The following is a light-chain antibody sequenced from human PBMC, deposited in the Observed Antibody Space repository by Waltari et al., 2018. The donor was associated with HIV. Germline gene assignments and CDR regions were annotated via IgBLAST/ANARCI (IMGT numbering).Light chain of an antibody. Sequence: SSDLTQAPSVSVSPAQTASISCSGHELANQHVHWYQEKAGQAPVLVISRDSERPLGIPERFSGSRSGSLATLTITGVLADDEADYYCQAAAPSGTSVAFGGGTKLTVL. J-gene: IGLJ2*01. CDR1: ELANQH. CDR2: RDS. V-gene: IGLV3-25*03. CDR3: QAAAPSGTSVA.